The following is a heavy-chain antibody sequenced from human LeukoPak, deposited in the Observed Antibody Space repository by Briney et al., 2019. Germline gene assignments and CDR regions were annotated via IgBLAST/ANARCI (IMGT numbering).Heavy chain of an antibody. CDR2: IYDSGST. CDR3: ACLTTADAFDI. Sequence: SETLSLTCTVSGGSISSYYWSWIRQPPGKGLEWIGYIYDSGSTNYNPSLKSRVTISVDTSKDQFSLKLSSVTAADTAVYYCACLTTADAFDIWGQGTMVTVSS. D-gene: IGHD3-22*01. J-gene: IGHJ3*02. V-gene: IGHV4-59*01. CDR1: GGSISSYY.